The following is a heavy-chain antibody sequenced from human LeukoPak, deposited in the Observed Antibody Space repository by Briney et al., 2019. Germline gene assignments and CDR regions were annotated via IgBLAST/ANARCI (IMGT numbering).Heavy chain of an antibody. CDR2: IYSGGNT. J-gene: IGHJ3*02. D-gene: IGHD2-15*01. Sequence: GSLRLSCAASGFTVSSNYMSWVRQAPGKGLEWVSVIYSGGNTYYADSVKGRFTISRDNSKNTLFLQMNSLRAEDTAVYYCARDTLDAFDIWGQGTMVTVSS. V-gene: IGHV3-53*01. CDR1: GFTVSSNY. CDR3: ARDTLDAFDI.